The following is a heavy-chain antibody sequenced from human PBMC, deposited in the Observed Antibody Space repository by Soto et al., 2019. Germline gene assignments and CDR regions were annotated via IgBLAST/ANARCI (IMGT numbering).Heavy chain of an antibody. D-gene: IGHD6-6*01. CDR3: ARDRSRRSSSSDFDY. J-gene: IGHJ4*02. CDR2: IWYDGSNK. CDR1: GFTFSSYG. Sequence: PGGSLRLSCAASGFTFSSYGMHWVRQAPGKGLEWVAVIWYDGSNKYYADSVKGRFTISRDNSKNTLYLQMNSLRAEDTAVYYCARDRSRRSSSSDFDYWGQGTLVTVSS. V-gene: IGHV3-33*01.